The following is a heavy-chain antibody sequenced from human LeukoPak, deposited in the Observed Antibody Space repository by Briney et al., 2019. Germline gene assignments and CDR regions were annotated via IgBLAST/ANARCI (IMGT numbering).Heavy chain of an antibody. J-gene: IGHJ6*03. Sequence: GGSLRLSCAASGFTFSSYAMSWVRQAPGKGLEWVSAISGSGGSTYYADSVKGRFTISRDNAKNSLYLQMNSLRAEDTAVYYCARVAVAGSNYYYYYMDVWGKGTTVTVSS. D-gene: IGHD6-19*01. CDR2: ISGSGGST. CDR3: ARVAVAGSNYYYYYMDV. V-gene: IGHV3-23*01. CDR1: GFTFSSYA.